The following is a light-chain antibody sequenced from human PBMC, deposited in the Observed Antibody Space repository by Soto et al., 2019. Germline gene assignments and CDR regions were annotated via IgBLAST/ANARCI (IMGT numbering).Light chain of an antibody. V-gene: IGKV3-20*01. CDR2: GAS. CDR1: QSVSSSY. J-gene: IGKJ4*01. CDR3: KEYGSSPPFT. Sequence: EIVLTQSPGTLSLSPGERATLSCRASQSVSSSYLAWYEQKPGQAPRLLIYGASSRATGIPNRSSGSASGTDFPLTISRLEPEDSAVYYWKEYGSSPPFTFGGGTKVEIK.